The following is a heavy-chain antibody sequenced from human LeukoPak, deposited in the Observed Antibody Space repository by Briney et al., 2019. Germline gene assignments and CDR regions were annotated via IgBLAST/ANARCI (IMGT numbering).Heavy chain of an antibody. Sequence: PSETLSLTCTVSGGSISSGDYYWSWIRQPPGKGLEWIGYIYYSGSTYYNPSLKSRVTISVDASKNQFSLKLSSLTAADTAVYYCATQDIVATILFDYWGQGTLVTVSS. D-gene: IGHD5-12*01. CDR1: GGSISSGDYY. V-gene: IGHV4-30-4*01. J-gene: IGHJ4*02. CDR3: ATQDIVATILFDY. CDR2: IYYSGST.